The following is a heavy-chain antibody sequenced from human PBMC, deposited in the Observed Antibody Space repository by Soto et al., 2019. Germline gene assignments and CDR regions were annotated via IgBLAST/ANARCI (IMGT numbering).Heavy chain of an antibody. CDR2: INAGNGNT. Sequence: ASVKVSCKASGYTFTSYAMHWVRQAPGQRLEWMGWINAGNGNTKYSQKFQGRVTITRDTSASTAYMELSSLRSEDTAVYYCARDLSGFPDGDYAFDYWGQGTLVTVSS. CDR1: GYTFTSYA. D-gene: IGHD4-17*01. J-gene: IGHJ4*02. CDR3: ARDLSGFPDGDYAFDY. V-gene: IGHV1-3*01.